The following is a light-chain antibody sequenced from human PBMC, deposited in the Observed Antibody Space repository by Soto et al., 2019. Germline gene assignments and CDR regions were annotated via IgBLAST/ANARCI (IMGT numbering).Light chain of an antibody. CDR1: QSVSSSY. Sequence: IVLTQSPATLSLSPGERATLSCVASQSVSSSYLAWYQQKPGQAPRLLIFDASTRATGIPARFSGSGSGTEFTLTISSLQSEDFAVYYCQQYNNWPRTFGQGTKVDI. CDR2: DAS. CDR3: QQYNNWPRT. J-gene: IGKJ1*01. V-gene: IGKV3-15*01.